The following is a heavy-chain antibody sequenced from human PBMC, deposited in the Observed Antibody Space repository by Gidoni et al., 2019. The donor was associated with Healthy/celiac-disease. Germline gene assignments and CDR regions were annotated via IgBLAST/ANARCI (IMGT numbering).Heavy chain of an antibody. J-gene: IGHJ4*02. CDR1: GYTFTSYA. CDR2: INAGNGNT. Sequence: QVQLVQSGAEVQKPGASVKVSCQASGYTFTSYAMHWVRQAPGQRLERMGWINAGNGNTKYSQKLQGRVTMTRDTSASTAYMELSSLRSEDTAVYYCARGPDTAMVYWGQGTLVTVSS. D-gene: IGHD5-18*01. V-gene: IGHV1-3*01. CDR3: ARGPDTAMVY.